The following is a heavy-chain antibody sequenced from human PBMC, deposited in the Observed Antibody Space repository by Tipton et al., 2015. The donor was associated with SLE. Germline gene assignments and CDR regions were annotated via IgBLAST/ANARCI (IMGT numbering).Heavy chain of an antibody. CDR3: AKGACSGGVCYYYFDY. CDR2: ISSSGSTI. J-gene: IGHJ4*02. V-gene: IGHV3-48*03. Sequence: SLRLSCAASGFTFSSYEMNWVRQAPGKGLEWVSYISSSGSTIYYADSVKGRFTISRDNSKNTLYLQMNSLRAEDTAVYFCAKGACSGGVCYYYFDYWGQGTLVTVSS. D-gene: IGHD2-8*02. CDR1: GFTFSSYE.